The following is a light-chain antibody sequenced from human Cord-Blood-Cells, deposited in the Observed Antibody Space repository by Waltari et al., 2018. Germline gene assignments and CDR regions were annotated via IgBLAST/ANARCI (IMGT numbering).Light chain of an antibody. CDR2: KAS. CDR3: QQYNSYSPT. J-gene: IGKJ1*01. Sequence: DIQMTQAPSPLSASLGDRVTITCRASQSISSWLARYQQKPGKAPKLLIYKASSLESGVPSRFSGSGSGTEFTLTISSLQPDDFATYYCQQYNSYSPTFGQGTKVEIK. CDR1: QSISSW. V-gene: IGKV1-5*03.